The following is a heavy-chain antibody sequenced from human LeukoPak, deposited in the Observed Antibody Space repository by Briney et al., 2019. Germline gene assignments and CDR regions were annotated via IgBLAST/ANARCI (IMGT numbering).Heavy chain of an antibody. CDR3: ARVNCSSTSCYSPGYYYYGMDV. Sequence: ASVKVSCKAFGYTFTGYYMHWVRQAPGQGLEWMGWINPNSGGTNYAQKFQGRVTMTRDTSISTAYMELSRLRSDDTAVYYCARVNCSSTSCYSPGYYYYGMDVWGQGTTVTVSS. CDR1: GYTFTGYY. J-gene: IGHJ6*02. D-gene: IGHD2-2*01. V-gene: IGHV1-2*02. CDR2: INPNSGGT.